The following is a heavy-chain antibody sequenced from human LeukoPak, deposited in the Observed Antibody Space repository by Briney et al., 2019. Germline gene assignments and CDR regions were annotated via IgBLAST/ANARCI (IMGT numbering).Heavy chain of an antibody. CDR3: AKSDYDARGFDY. V-gene: IGHV3-21*01. CDR2: ISSSSSYI. CDR1: GFTFSSYS. J-gene: IGHJ4*02. D-gene: IGHD4-17*01. Sequence: GGSLRLSCAASGFTFSSYSMNWVRQAPGKGLEWVSSISSSSSYIYYADSVKGRFTISRDNSKNTLYLQMNSLRAEDTAVYYCAKSDYDARGFDYWGQGTLVTVSS.